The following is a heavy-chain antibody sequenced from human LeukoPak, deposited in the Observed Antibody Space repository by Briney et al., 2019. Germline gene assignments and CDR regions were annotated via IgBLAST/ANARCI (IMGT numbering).Heavy chain of an antibody. J-gene: IGHJ4*02. Sequence: ASVKVSCKASGGTFSSYTISWVRQAPGQGLEWMGRIIPILGIANYAQKFRGRVTITADKSTSTAYMELSSLRSEDTAVYYCALTTVVTRIDYWGQGTPVTVSS. D-gene: IGHD4-23*01. CDR1: GGTFSSYT. CDR2: IIPILGIA. V-gene: IGHV1-69*02. CDR3: ALTTVVTRIDY.